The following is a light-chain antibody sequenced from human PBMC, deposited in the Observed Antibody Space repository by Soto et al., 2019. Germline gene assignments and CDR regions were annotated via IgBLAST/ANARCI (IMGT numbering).Light chain of an antibody. V-gene: IGKV1-9*01. CDR1: QGLSSY. CDR2: AAS. Sequence: IQLTQSPSFLSASVGDRVTITCRASQGLSSYLAWYQQKPGKAPKLLIYAASSLQSGVPSRFSGSGSGTDFTLTISSLQPEDFATYYCQQLNSYPLTFGGGTKVDIK. J-gene: IGKJ4*01. CDR3: QQLNSYPLT.